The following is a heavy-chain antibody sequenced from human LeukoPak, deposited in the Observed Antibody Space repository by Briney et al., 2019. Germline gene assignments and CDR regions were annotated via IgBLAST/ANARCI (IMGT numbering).Heavy chain of an antibody. V-gene: IGHV3-7*01. J-gene: IGHJ4*02. Sequence: GGSLRLSCAASGFTFSSYWMSWFRQAPGKGLEWVANIKQDGSEKYYVDSEKGRFTISRDNAKNSLYLQMNSLGAEDTAVYYCARGQTWFGELSPFDYWGQGTLVTVSS. CDR3: ARGQTWFGELSPFDY. D-gene: IGHD3-10*01. CDR2: IKQDGSEK. CDR1: GFTFSSYW.